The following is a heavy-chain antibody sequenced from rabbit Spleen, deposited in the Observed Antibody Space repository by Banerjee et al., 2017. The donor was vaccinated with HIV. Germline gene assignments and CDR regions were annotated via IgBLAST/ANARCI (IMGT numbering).Heavy chain of an antibody. CDR1: GFDFSSSY. V-gene: IGHV1S7*01. CDR2: IDPVFGIT. J-gene: IGHJ4*01. CDR3: ARDGAGGSYFAL. Sequence: QLEESAGGLVQPGGSLKLSCKASGFDFSSSYMNWVRQAPGKGLEWIGYIDPVFGITYYANWVNGRFSISRENAQNTVFLQMTSLTAADTATYFCARDGAGGSYFALWGPGTLVTVS. D-gene: IGHD8-1*01.